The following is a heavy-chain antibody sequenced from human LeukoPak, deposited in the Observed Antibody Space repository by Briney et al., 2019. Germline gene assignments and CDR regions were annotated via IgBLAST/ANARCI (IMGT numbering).Heavy chain of an antibody. D-gene: IGHD3-9*01. CDR1: GFTFSTYA. CDR2: ISYDGSDQ. V-gene: IGHV3-30*04. CDR3: ARGGYDILTGYYTFFDY. J-gene: IGHJ4*02. Sequence: GGSLRLSCAASGFTFSTYAMHWVRQAPGKGLEWVAVISYDGSDQYYADSVRGRFTISRDNSKTTLFLHMNSLRAEDTAVYYCARGGYDILTGYYTFFDYWGQGTLVTVSS.